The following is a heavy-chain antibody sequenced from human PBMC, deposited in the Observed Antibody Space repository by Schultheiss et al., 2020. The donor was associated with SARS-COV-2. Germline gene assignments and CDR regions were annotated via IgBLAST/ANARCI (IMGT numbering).Heavy chain of an antibody. CDR3: ARGPRGTTVTPHGMDV. J-gene: IGHJ6*02. D-gene: IGHD4-17*01. V-gene: IGHV4-34*01. Sequence: SETLSLTCTVSGGSISSYYWSWIRQPPGKGLEWIGEINHSGSTNYNPSLKSRVTISVDTSKNQFSLKLSSVTAADTAVYYCARGPRGTTVTPHGMDVWGQGTTVTVSS. CDR1: GGSISSYY. CDR2: INHSGST.